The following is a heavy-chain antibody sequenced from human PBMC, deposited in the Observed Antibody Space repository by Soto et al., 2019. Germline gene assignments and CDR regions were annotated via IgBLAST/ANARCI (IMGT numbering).Heavy chain of an antibody. CDR3: ASEEFEAGRGHFGC. Sequence: QVQVVESGGGVVQPGGSLRLSCAASGFTFSTSAMHWVRQAPGKGLEWMAMISYGGNNKYYADSVKGRFTISRDISESTLYLQMSSLRTEDTAVYYCASEEFEAGRGHFGCWGQGTLVSVSS. CDR2: ISYGGNNK. CDR1: GFTFSTSA. D-gene: IGHD6-13*01. J-gene: IGHJ4*02. V-gene: IGHV3-30-3*01.